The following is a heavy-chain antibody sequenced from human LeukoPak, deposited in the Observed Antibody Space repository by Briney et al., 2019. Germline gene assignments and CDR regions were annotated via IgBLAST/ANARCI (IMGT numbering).Heavy chain of an antibody. CDR2: IGSGGSTI. J-gene: IGHJ4*02. V-gene: IGHV3-48*03. Sequence: GGSLRLSCAASGFTFSNYEMNWVRQAPGKGLEWVSYIGSGGSTIYYADSVKGRFTISRDNAKNSLYLQMNSLRAEDTAIYYCARDFYYGSGRFDYWGQGTLVTVSS. CDR3: ARDFYYGSGRFDY. CDR1: GFTFSNYE. D-gene: IGHD3-10*01.